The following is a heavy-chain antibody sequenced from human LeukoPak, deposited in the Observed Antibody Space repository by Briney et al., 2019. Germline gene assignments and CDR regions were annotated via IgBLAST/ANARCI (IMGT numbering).Heavy chain of an antibody. Sequence: GASVKVSCKASGGTFSSYAISWVRQATGQGLEWMGWMNPNSGNTGYAQKFQGRVTITRNTSISTAYMELSSLRSEDTAVYYCARGSTPYYYYYMDVWGKGTTVTVSS. CDR1: GGTFSSYA. V-gene: IGHV1-8*03. J-gene: IGHJ6*03. CDR3: ARGSTPYYYYYMDV. CDR2: MNPNSGNT.